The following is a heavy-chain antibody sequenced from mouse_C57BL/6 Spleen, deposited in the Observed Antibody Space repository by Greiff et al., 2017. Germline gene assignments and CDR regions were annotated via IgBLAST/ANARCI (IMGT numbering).Heavy chain of an antibody. J-gene: IGHJ2*01. CDR3: ARGLGTPYFDY. CDR1: GYAFSSSW. Sequence: VQLQQSGPELVKPGASVKISCKASGYAFSSSWMNWVKQRPGKGLEWIGRIYPGDGDTNYNGKFKGKATLTADKSSSTAYMQLSSLTSEDSAVYFCARGLGTPYFDYWGQGTTLTVSS. V-gene: IGHV1-82*01. CDR2: IYPGDGDT. D-gene: IGHD4-1*01.